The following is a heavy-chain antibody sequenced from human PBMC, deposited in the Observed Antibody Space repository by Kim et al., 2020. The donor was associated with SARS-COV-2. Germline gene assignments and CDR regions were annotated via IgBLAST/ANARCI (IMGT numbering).Heavy chain of an antibody. CDR1: GFTFSSYA. V-gene: IGHV3-23*01. CDR2: ISGSGGST. D-gene: IGHD6-19*01. CDR3: AKPYRRGQWLVAEYFQH. Sequence: GGSLRLSCAASGFTFSSYAMSLVRQAPGKGLEWVSAISGSGGSTYYADSVKGRFTISRDNSKNTLYLQMNSLRAEDTAVYYCAKPYRRGQWLVAEYFQHWGQGTLVTVSS. J-gene: IGHJ1*01.